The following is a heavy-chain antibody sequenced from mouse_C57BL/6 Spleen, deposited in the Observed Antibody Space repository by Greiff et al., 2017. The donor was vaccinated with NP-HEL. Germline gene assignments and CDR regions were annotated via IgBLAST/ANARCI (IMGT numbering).Heavy chain of an antibody. CDR1: GYTFTSYW. D-gene: IGHD2-1*01. CDR3: ARDYGNYERYFDV. J-gene: IGHJ1*03. Sequence: VQLQQSGAELVKPGASVKMSCKASGYTFTSYWITWVKQRPGQGLEWIGDIYPGSGSTNYNEKFKSKATLTVDTSSSTAYMQLSSLTSEDSAVYYCARDYGNYERYFDVWGTGTTVTVSS. V-gene: IGHV1-55*01. CDR2: IYPGSGST.